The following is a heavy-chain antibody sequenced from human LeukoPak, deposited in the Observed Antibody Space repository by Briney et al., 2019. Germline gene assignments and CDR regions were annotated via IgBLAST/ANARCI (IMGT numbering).Heavy chain of an antibody. V-gene: IGHV4-59*08. J-gene: IGHJ5*02. CDR3: ARRKIIAAAGTEWFDP. Sequence: SETLSLTCTVSGGSISSYYWSWIRQPPGKGLEWIGYIYYSGSTNYNPSLKSRVTISVDTSKNQFSLKLSSVTAADTAVYYCARRKIIAAAGTEWFDPWGQGTLVTVSS. CDR2: IYYSGST. CDR1: GGSISSYY. D-gene: IGHD6-13*01.